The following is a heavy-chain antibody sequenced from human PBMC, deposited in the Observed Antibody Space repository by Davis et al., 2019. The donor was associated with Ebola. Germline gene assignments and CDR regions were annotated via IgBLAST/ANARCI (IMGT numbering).Heavy chain of an antibody. V-gene: IGHV3-23*01. J-gene: IGHJ5*02. Sequence: PGGSLRLSCAASGVTFSSFVMTWVRQAPGKGLEWVPSISGSGGITHYADSVKGRFIISRDNSKNTLYLQMSSLRAEDTAVYYCAKDRGSYYGWFDPWGQGTLVTVSS. CDR3: AKDRGSYYGWFDP. D-gene: IGHD3-10*01. CDR1: GVTFSSFV. CDR2: ISGSGGIT.